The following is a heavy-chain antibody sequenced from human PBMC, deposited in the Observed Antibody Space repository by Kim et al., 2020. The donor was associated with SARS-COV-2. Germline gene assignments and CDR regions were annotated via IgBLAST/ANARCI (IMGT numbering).Heavy chain of an antibody. CDR2: IANRRDGGT. CDR1: RFAFTDAA. CDR3: VTDGYNNNWAFEY. V-gene: IGHV3-15*04. J-gene: IGHJ4*02. Sequence: GGSLRLSCATSRFAFTDAAMSWVRQAPGKGLEWAARIANRRDGGTYYAAPVQDRFIVSRDDSKNVLYLQMTGLKIEDTGVYYCVTDGYNNNWAFEYWGRG. D-gene: IGHD5-12*01.